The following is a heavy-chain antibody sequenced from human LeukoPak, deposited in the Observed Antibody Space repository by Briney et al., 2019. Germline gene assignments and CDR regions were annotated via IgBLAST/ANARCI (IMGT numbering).Heavy chain of an antibody. CDR2: IYYSGST. V-gene: IGHV4-39*07. D-gene: IGHD1-26*01. CDR3: ARGGNYWPQWWFDP. Sequence: PSETLSLTCTVSGGSISSSSDYWGWIRQPPGKGLEWIGTIYYSGSTYYNPSLKSRVTVSVDTSKNQFSLKLNSVTPADTAVYYCARGGNYWPQWWFDPWGRGTLVSVSS. CDR1: GGSISSSSDY. J-gene: IGHJ5*02.